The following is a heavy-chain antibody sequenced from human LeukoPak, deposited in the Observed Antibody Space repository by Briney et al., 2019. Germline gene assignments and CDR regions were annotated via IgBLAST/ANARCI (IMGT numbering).Heavy chain of an antibody. J-gene: IGHJ4*01. CDR3: AKGIYSSGWSYFDY. Sequence: GGSLRLSCAASGFTFSNSAMSWVRQAPGKGLEWVSTLSGSDITTYYADSVKGRFTIYRDNSKNTLYLQINSLRAEDMAVYYCAKGIYSSGWSYFDYWGHGTLVTVSS. D-gene: IGHD6-19*01. V-gene: IGHV3-23*01. CDR1: GFTFSNSA. CDR2: LSGSDITT.